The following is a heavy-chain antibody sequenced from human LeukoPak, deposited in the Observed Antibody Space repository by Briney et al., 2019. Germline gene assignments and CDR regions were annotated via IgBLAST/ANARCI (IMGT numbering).Heavy chain of an antibody. V-gene: IGHV4-34*01. D-gene: IGHD3-10*01. Sequence: SETLSLTCAVYGGPFSGYYWSWIRQPPGKGLEWIGEINHSGSTNYNPSLKSRVTISVDTSKNQFSPKLSSVTAADTAVYYCARMGGFGEFDYYYYYMDVWGKGTTVSVSS. CDR2: INHSGST. J-gene: IGHJ6*03. CDR1: GGPFSGYY. CDR3: ARMGGFGEFDYYYYYMDV.